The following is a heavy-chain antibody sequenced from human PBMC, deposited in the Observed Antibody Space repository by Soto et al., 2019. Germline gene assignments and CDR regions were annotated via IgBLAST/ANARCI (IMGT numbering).Heavy chain of an antibody. D-gene: IGHD3-22*01. CDR3: ARENRYDSSGQYPAYFDY. CDR2: IYYSGST. V-gene: IGHV4-31*03. CDR1: GGSISSGGYY. Sequence: SETLSLTCTVSGGSISSGGYYWSWIRQHPGKGLEWIGYIYYSGSTYYNPSLKSRVTISVDTSKNHFSLKLSSVTAADTAVYYCARENRYDSSGQYPAYFDYWGQGTLVTVSS. J-gene: IGHJ4*02.